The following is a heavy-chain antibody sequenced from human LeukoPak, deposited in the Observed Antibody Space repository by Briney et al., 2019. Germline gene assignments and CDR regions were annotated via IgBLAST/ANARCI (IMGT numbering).Heavy chain of an antibody. CDR2: IRAYNGNK. CDR3: ARRVDTAMVKRGPFYYYYYMDG. CDR1: GYTFTIYD. D-gene: IGHD5-18*01. V-gene: IGHV1-18*01. J-gene: IGHJ6*03. Sequence: ASVKVSFNSSGYTFTIYDVRWVRQAPAQGFEWMGCIRAYNGNKIYTKEYEGRVNVSTDISTSTAYRELRRPRSHDNGVYYCARRVDTAMVKRGPFYYYYYMDGWGKGTTVTVSS.